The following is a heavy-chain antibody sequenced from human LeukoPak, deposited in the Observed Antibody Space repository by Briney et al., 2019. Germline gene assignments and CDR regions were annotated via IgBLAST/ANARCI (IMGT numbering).Heavy chain of an antibody. D-gene: IGHD3-22*01. V-gene: IGHV3-30*17. CDR2: ISAAGGSR. CDR3: AREAKYFYDNSGYYNNSFDP. J-gene: IGHJ5*02. CDR1: GFTFSCYD. Sequence: GRSLRISCATPGFTFSCYDMQWVRQAPGKGLEWVPPISAAGGSRYYADPVKGRFTISRDNSKRTLYLQMNNLRAEDTAVYFCAREAKYFYDNSGYYNNSFDPWGQGILVTVSS.